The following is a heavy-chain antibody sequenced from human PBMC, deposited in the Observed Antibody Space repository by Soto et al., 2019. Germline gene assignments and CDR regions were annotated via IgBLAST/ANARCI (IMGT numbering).Heavy chain of an antibody. CDR1: GFTFSSYA. Sequence: GGPLRLSCSVSGFTFSSYAMHWVRQAPGKGLEYVSSISSNGGSTYYADSVKGRFTISRDKSKNTRNLQMISLTTEETAVYYCVKDRWVDYGGLGTLGDVSS. D-gene: IGHD6-13*01. CDR2: ISSNGGST. CDR3: VKDRWVDY. J-gene: IGHJ4*02. V-gene: IGHV3-64D*06.